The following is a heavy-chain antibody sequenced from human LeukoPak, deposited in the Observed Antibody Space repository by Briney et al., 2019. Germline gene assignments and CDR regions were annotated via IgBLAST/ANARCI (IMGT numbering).Heavy chain of an antibody. J-gene: IGHJ5*02. V-gene: IGHV3-23*01. D-gene: IGHD3-10*01. CDR1: GFTFSLYW. CDR2: ISGSGGST. Sequence: GGSLRLSCAASGFTFSLYWMHWVRHAPGEGLVWVSAISGSGGSTYYADSVKGRFTISRDNSKNTLYLQMNSLRAEDTAVYYCAKDHRALDYYGSGKFDPWGQGTLVTVSS. CDR3: AKDHRALDYYGSGKFDP.